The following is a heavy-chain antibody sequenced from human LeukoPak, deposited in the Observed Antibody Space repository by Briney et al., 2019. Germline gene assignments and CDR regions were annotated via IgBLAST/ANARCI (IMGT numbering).Heavy chain of an antibody. CDR1: GFTFSSYS. Sequence: PGGSLRLSCAASGFTFSSYSMNWVRQAPGKGLEWVSSISSSSSYIYYADSVKGRFTISRDNAKNSLYLQMNSLRAEDTAVYYCARDTVTWYYYGMDVWGQGTTVTVSS. V-gene: IGHV3-21*01. CDR2: ISSSSSYI. CDR3: ARDTVTWYYYGMDV. D-gene: IGHD2-8*02. J-gene: IGHJ6*02.